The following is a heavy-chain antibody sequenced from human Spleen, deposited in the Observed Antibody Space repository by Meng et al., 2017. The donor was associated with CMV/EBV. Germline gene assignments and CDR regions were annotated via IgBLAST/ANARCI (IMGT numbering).Heavy chain of an antibody. J-gene: IGHJ3*02. V-gene: IGHV3-11*01. CDR3: ARVSPPYSGAQDVFDM. Sequence: GESLKISCAASGFRFSDYYMSWIRQAPGKGLEWLSYISSRGSNIHYADSVKGRFTISRGNAKNSLYVQLNSLRADDTAVYYCARVSPPYSGAQDVFDMWGQGTMVTVSS. CDR1: GFRFSDYY. D-gene: IGHD1-26*01. CDR2: ISSRGSNI.